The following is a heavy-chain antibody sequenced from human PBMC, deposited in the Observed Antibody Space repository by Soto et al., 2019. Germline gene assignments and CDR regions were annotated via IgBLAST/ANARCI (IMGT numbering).Heavy chain of an antibody. CDR3: ARDGGFTLSGYCSSTSCHFDY. J-gene: IGHJ4*02. CDR1: GFTFSSYW. Sequence: GGSLRLSCAASGFTFSSYWMSWVRQAPGKGLEWVANIKQDGSEKYYVDSVKGRFTISRDNAKNSLYLQMNSLRAEDTAVYYCARDGGFTLSGYCSSTSCHFDYWGQGTLVTVSS. V-gene: IGHV3-7*01. CDR2: IKQDGSEK. D-gene: IGHD2-2*03.